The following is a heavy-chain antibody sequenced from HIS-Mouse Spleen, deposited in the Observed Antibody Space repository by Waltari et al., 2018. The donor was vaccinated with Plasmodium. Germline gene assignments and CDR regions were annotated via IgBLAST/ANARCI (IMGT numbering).Heavy chain of an antibody. V-gene: IGHV3-53*02. CDR2: IYSGGST. CDR3: ARAAIAWGSPYYFDY. CDR1: GFTVRLTY. Sequence: EVQLVETGGGFIQPGGSLSLSCAASGFTVRLTYLSWVRQAPGKGREWVAVIYSGGSTYYADSVKGRFTISRDNSKNTLYLQMNSLRAEDTAVYYCARAAIAWGSPYYFDYWGQGTLVTVSS. D-gene: IGHD7-27*01. J-gene: IGHJ4*02.